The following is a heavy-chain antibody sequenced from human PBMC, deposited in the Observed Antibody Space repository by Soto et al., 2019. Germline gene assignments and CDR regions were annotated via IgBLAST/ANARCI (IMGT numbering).Heavy chain of an antibody. D-gene: IGHD1-7*01. Sequence: ASVKVSCKASGYTFTSYYMHWVRQAPGQGLEWMGIINPSGGSTSYAQKFQGRVTMTRDTSTSTVYMELSSLRSEDTAVYYCARGYNWNYVKPLAEFGMAVWGQGTTVTVSS. J-gene: IGHJ6*02. V-gene: IGHV1-46*01. CDR1: GYTFTSYY. CDR2: INPSGGST. CDR3: ARGYNWNYVKPLAEFGMAV.